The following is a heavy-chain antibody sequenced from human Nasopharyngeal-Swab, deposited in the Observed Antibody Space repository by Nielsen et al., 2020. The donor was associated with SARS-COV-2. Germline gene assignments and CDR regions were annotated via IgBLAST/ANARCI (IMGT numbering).Heavy chain of an antibody. V-gene: IGHV3-48*03. D-gene: IGHD3-10*01. CDR1: GLTFTSYW. Sequence: GESLKISCAASGLTFTSYWMNWVRQAPGKGLEWVSYITSSGSTIYYADSVKGQFSISRDNAKNSLFLQMNSLRAEDTAVYYCARGLGEVADYWGQGALVTVSS. J-gene: IGHJ4*02. CDR2: ITSSGSTI. CDR3: ARGLGEVADY.